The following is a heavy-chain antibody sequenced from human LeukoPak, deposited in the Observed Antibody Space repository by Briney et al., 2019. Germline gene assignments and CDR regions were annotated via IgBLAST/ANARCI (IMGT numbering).Heavy chain of an antibody. V-gene: IGHV3-74*01. CDR3: ATEYGDPLFDY. Sequence: PGGSLRLSCAASGFTFSSYWMHWVRQAPGKGLVWVSRINSDGSSTSYADSVKGRFTISRDNAKNTLYLQMNSLRAEDTAVYYCATEYGDPLFDYWGPGTLVTVS. D-gene: IGHD4-17*01. CDR1: GFTFSSYW. J-gene: IGHJ4*02. CDR2: INSDGSST.